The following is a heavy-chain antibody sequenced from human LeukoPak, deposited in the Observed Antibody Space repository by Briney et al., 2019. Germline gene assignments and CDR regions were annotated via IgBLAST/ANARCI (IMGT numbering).Heavy chain of an antibody. CDR1: GFTFSSYA. J-gene: IGHJ6*04. D-gene: IGHD2-2*01. CDR2: ISGSGGNT. Sequence: GGSLRLSCAASGFTFSSYAMSWVRQAPGKGLEWVSAISGSGGNTYYADSVKGRFTISRDNSKNTLYLQMNSLRAEDTAVYYCARESEIVVVPAATMDVWGKGTTVTVSS. CDR3: ARESEIVVVPAATMDV. V-gene: IGHV3-23*01.